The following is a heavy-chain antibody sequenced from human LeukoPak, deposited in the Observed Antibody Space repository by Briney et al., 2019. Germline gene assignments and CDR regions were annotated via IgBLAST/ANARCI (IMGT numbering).Heavy chain of an antibody. V-gene: IGHV3-30*02. CDR2: IRYDGSNK. CDR1: GFTFSSYG. Sequence: GGSLRLSCAASGFTFSSYGMHWVRQAPGKGLEWVAFIRYDGSNKYYEESLKGRFAISRDNSKNTLYLQMNSLRAEDTAVYYCATDLYYYDSSGYSLPHYFDYWGQGTLVTVSS. D-gene: IGHD3-22*01. J-gene: IGHJ4*02. CDR3: ATDLYYYDSSGYSLPHYFDY.